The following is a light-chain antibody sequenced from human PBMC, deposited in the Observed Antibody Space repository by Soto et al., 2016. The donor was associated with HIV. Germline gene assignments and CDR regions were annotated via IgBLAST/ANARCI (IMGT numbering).Light chain of an antibody. CDR2: MAS. CDR1: QSINDW. CDR3: QQYNTPPWT. J-gene: IGKJ1*01. Sequence: DIQMTQSPSTLSASVGDRVTITCRASQSINDWLAWYQQKPGKAPKLLIYMASTLESGVPSRFSGSGSGTEFTLTISTLQPEDSAIYYCQQYNTPPWTFGQGTKVEI. V-gene: IGKV1-5*03.